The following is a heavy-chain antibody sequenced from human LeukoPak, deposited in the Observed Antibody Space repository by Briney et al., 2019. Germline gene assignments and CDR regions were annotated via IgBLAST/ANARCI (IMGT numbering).Heavy chain of an antibody. D-gene: IGHD5-24*01. CDR2: INPNSGVT. CDR1: GYTFTSYY. V-gene: IGHV1-2*02. J-gene: IGHJ3*02. Sequence: ASVKVSCKASGYTFTSYYMHWVRQAPGQGLEWMGWINPNSGVTNSAQKFQGRVTMTRDTSISTAYMELTRLRSDDTAVYYCARQTSPFLMAKTGGDAFDIWGQGTMVTVSS. CDR3: ARQTSPFLMAKTGGDAFDI.